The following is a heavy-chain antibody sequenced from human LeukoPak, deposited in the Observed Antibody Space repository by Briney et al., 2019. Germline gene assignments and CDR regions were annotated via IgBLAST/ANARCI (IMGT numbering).Heavy chain of an antibody. CDR1: GGSISSYH. CDR2: IFSSGST. V-gene: IGHV4-59*12. D-gene: IGHD4-23*01. J-gene: IGHJ4*02. Sequence: SETLSLTCTVSGGSISSYHWSWIRQPPGKGLEWIGYIFSSGSTNYNPSLKSRVTISVDTSKNQFSLKLSSVTAADTAVYYCARGPYGGKSMYYFDSWGQGTLVTVSS. CDR3: ARGPYGGKSMYYFDS.